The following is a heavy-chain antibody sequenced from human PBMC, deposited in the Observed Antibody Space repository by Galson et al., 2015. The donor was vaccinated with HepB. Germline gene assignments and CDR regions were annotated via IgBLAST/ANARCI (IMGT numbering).Heavy chain of an antibody. D-gene: IGHD3-3*01. V-gene: IGHV1-69*06. CDR3: ASNHSTIFGVVIISGSPRDYYYGMDV. J-gene: IGHJ6*02. Sequence: QSGAEVKKPGTSVKVSCKASGGTFSSYAISWVRQAPGQGLEWMGGIIPIFGTANYAQKFQGRVTITADKSTSTAYMELSSLRSEDTAVYYCASNHSTIFGVVIISGSPRDYYYGMDVWGQGTTVTVSS. CDR1: GGTFSSYA. CDR2: IIPIFGTA.